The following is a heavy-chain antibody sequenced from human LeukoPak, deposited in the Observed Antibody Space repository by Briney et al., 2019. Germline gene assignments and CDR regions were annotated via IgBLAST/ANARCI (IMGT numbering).Heavy chain of an antibody. V-gene: IGHV3-30*04. Sequence: GRSLRLSCAASGFTFSSYAMHWVRQAPGKGLEWVAVISYDGSNKYYADSVKGRFTISRDNSKNTLFLQMNSLRAEDTAVYYCARDRPPMARSRPHYWGQGTLVTVSS. D-gene: IGHD3-10*01. CDR1: GFTFSSYA. J-gene: IGHJ4*02. CDR3: ARDRPPMARSRPHY. CDR2: ISYDGSNK.